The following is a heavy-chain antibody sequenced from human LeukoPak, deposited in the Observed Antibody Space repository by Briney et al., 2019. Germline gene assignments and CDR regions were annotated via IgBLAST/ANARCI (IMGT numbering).Heavy chain of an antibody. V-gene: IGHV4-34*01. CDR2: IYYSGST. D-gene: IGHD5-18*01. Sequence: PSETLSLTCAVYGGSFSGYYWSWIRQPPGKGLEWIGSIYYSGSTYYNPSLKSRVTISVDMSKNQFSLKLSSVTAADTAMYYCASSRGYSYGPPDYWGQGTLVTVSS. J-gene: IGHJ4*02. CDR1: GGSFSGYY. CDR3: ASSRGYSYGPPDY.